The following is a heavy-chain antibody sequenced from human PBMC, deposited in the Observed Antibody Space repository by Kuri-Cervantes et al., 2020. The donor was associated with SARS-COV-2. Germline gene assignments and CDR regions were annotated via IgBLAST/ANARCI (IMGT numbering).Heavy chain of an antibody. CDR3: ARVTDYDFWTGRNWFDP. J-gene: IGHJ5*02. V-gene: IGHV4-38-2*01. D-gene: IGHD3-3*01. CDR1: GYSISSGYY. Sequence: SETLSLTCAVSGYSISSGYYWGWIRQPPGKGLEWIGSIYHTGSTYYNPSLRSRITMSMDTSWNQFSLNLNSVTAADTAVYYCARVTDYDFWTGRNWFDPWGQGTLVTVSS. CDR2: IYHTGST.